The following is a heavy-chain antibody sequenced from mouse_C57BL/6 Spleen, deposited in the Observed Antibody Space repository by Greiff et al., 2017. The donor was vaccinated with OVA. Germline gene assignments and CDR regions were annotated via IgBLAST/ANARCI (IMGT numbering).Heavy chain of an antibody. CDR3: ASTYYGSREGYAMDY. D-gene: IGHD1-1*01. CDR1: GFSLTSYA. Sequence: VKLMESGPGLVAPSQSLSITCTVSGFSLTSYAISWVRQPPGKGLEWLGVIWTGGGTNYNSALKSRLSISKDNSKSQVFLKMNSLQTDDTARYYCASTYYGSREGYAMDYWGQGTSVTVSS. CDR2: IWTGGGT. J-gene: IGHJ4*01. V-gene: IGHV2-9-1*01.